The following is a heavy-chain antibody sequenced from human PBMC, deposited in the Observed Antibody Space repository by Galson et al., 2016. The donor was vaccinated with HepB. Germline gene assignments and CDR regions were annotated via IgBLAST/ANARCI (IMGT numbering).Heavy chain of an antibody. J-gene: IGHJ4*02. CDR1: GYIFTNYG. CDR2: ISAYNGNT. V-gene: IGHV1-18*01. CDR3: ARTSEVVAAATPFDY. Sequence: SVKVSCKASGYIFTNYGFSWVRQAPGQGLEWMGRISAYNGNTNYAQKLQGRVAMTTDTSTTTAYMELRSLRSDDTAVYYCARTSEVVAAATPFDYWGQGTLVTVSS. D-gene: IGHD2-15*01.